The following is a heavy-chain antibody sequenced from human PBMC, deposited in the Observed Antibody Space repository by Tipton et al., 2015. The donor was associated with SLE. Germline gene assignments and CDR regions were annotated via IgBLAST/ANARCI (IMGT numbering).Heavy chain of an antibody. Sequence: SLRLSCAASGFTFDDYAMHWVRQAPGKGLEWVSGISWNSGSIGYADSVKGRFTISRDNAKNSLYLQMNSLRAEDTALYYCAKEGGYYYGSGSYYNRCYFDYWGQGTLVTVSS. D-gene: IGHD3-10*01. CDR3: AKEGGYYYGSGSYYNRCYFDY. CDR1: GFTFDDYA. CDR2: ISWNSGSI. V-gene: IGHV3-9*01. J-gene: IGHJ4*02.